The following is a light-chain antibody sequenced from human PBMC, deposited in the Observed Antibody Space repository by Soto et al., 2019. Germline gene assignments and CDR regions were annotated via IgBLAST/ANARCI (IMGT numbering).Light chain of an antibody. V-gene: IGKV3-11*01. CDR2: DAS. CDR1: ERVDFH. J-gene: IGKJ4*01. CDR3: QHPPTS. Sequence: VFTESRATLSLSPGERATLSCRASERVDFHLAWSRQTPGQAPRLLIYDASVRATGTPARFSGSGSGTAFTLTISSLEPEDFVLYYCQHPPTSFGGGTNVDIK.